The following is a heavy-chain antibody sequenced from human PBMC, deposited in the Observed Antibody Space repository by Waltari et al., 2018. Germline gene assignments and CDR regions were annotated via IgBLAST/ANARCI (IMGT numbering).Heavy chain of an antibody. J-gene: IGHJ4*02. V-gene: IGHV4-34*01. Sequence: QVQLQQWGAGLLKPSETLSLTCAVYGGSFSGYYWSWIRQPPGKGLAWIGEINHIGSTNYNPSLKSRVTISVDTSKNQFSLKLSSVTAADTAVYYCARGGLTVTNGGRRFGYWGQGTLVTVSS. CDR1: GGSFSGYY. CDR2: INHIGST. CDR3: ARGGLTVTNGGRRFGY. D-gene: IGHD4-17*01.